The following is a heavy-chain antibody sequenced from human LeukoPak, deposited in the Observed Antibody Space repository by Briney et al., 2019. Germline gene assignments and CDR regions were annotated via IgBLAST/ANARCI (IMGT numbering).Heavy chain of an antibody. CDR2: ISSSGDAI. J-gene: IGHJ4*02. Sequence: GGSLRLSCAASGFTFSSYSMSWVRQAPGKGLEWVSAISSSGDAIWYADSVKGRFTVSRDNSKNTLFLQMNSLRGEDTAVYYCAKGTGGWPYYFDYWGQGTLVTVSS. CDR3: AKGTGGWPYYFDY. D-gene: IGHD2-8*02. CDR1: GFTFSSYS. V-gene: IGHV3-23*01.